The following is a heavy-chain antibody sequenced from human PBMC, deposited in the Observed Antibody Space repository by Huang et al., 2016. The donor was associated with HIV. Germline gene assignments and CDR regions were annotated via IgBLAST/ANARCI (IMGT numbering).Heavy chain of an antibody. D-gene: IGHD4-17*01. V-gene: IGHV1-24*01. Sequence: QVQLVQSGAEVKKPGARVKVSCKASGYTVSELAMHWVRQDPGKGREWRRRHEPEKGKTGYAQKFQGRVTMTDDTSTDTAYMELSSLKSEDTAVYYCAAGDYGDFEPLDYWGQGTLITVSS. CDR3: AAGDYGDFEPLDY. CDR1: GYTVSELA. CDR2: HEPEKGKT. J-gene: IGHJ4*02.